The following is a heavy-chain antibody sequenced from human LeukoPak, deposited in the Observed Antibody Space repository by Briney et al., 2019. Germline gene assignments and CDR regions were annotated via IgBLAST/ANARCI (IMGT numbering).Heavy chain of an antibody. J-gene: IGHJ4*02. CDR1: GGTFSSYA. CDR3: ARNVHSGFDY. V-gene: IGHV1-69*05. Sequence: SVKVSCKASGGTFSSYAISWVRQAPGQGLEWMGGIIPIFGTANYAQKFQGRVTMTRDLSTSTVYMELSSLRSEDTAVYYRARNVHSGFDYWGQGTLVTVSS. D-gene: IGHD3-10*01. CDR2: IIPIFGTA.